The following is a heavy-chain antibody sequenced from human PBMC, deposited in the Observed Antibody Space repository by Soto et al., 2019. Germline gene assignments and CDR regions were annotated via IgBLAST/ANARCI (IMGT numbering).Heavy chain of an antibody. Sequence: SVKVSCKASGGTFSSYAISWVRQAPGQGLEWMGGIIPIFGTANYAQKFQGRVTITADESTSTAYMELSSLRSEDTAVYYCARDYGSGSYRSDYWGQGTLVTVSS. CDR2: IIPIFGTA. CDR1: GGTFSSYA. D-gene: IGHD3-10*01. CDR3: ARDYGSGSYRSDY. J-gene: IGHJ4*02. V-gene: IGHV1-69*13.